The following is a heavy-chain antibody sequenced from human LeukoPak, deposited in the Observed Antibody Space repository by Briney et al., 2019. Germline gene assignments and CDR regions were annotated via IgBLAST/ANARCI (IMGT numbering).Heavy chain of an antibody. Sequence: SETLSLTCTVSVGSISSSSYYWGWIRQPPGKGLEWIGSIYYSDSTYYNASLKSRVTISVDTSKNQFSLKLSSVTAAGTAVYYCATNYCSGGSCYSEGAFDIWGQGTMVTVSS. V-gene: IGHV4-39*01. J-gene: IGHJ3*02. CDR2: IYYSDST. CDR1: VGSISSSSYY. D-gene: IGHD2-15*01. CDR3: ATNYCSGGSCYSEGAFDI.